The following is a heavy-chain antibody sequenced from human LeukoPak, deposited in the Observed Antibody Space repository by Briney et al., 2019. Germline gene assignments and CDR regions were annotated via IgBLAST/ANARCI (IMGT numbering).Heavy chain of an antibody. CDR1: GDTLTRHY. CDR2: INPSGGRT. J-gene: IGHJ4*02. CDR3: AIEGSSVYNDPPPLDH. V-gene: IGHV1-46*01. Sequence: ASVKVSCKASGDTLTRHYMHWLRQAPGQGLEWMGIINPSGGRTTYAQKFQDRVTMTRDMSTGAVYMELSNLRSEDTAVYYCAIEGSSVYNDPPPLDHWGQGTLVTVSS. D-gene: IGHD5/OR15-5a*01.